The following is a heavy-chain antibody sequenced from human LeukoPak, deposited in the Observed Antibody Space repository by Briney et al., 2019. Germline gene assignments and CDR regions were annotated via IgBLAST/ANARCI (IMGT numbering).Heavy chain of an antibody. CDR2: INPTGGST. D-gene: IGHD1-26*01. Sequence: GASVKVSCKASGYTFPSYFMHWVRQAPGQGLEWMGIINPTGGSTTYAQKFQGRVTMTRDTSTSTVYMELSSLRSDDTAVYYCARANEWELPYFDYWGQGTLVTVSS. J-gene: IGHJ4*02. CDR3: ARANEWELPYFDY. CDR1: GYTFPSYF. V-gene: IGHV1-46*01.